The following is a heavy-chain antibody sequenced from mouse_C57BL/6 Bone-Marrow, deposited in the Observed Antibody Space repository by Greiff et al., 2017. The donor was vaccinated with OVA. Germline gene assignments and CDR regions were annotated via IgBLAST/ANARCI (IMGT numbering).Heavy chain of an antibody. Sequence: VQLQQSGAELVKPGASVKMSCKASGYTFTSYWITWVKQRPGQGLEWIGDIYPGSGSTNYNEKFKSKATLTVDTSSSTAYMQLSSLTSEDSAVYYCASITTVVATDYWGQGTTLTVSS. CDR3: ASITTVVATDY. V-gene: IGHV1-55*01. CDR1: GYTFTSYW. D-gene: IGHD1-1*01. CDR2: IYPGSGST. J-gene: IGHJ2*01.